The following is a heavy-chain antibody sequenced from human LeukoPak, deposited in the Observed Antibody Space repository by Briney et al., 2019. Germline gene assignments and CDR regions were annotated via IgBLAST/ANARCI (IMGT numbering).Heavy chain of an antibody. CDR2: ISAYNGNT. D-gene: IGHD2-21*02. V-gene: IGHV1-18*01. Sequence: GASVKVSCKASGYTFTSYGISWVRQAPGQGLEWMGWISAYNGNTKYAQELQGRVTMTTDTSTSTAYMELRSLRSDDTAVYYCARVVVVTATHPYNWFDPWGQGTLVTVSS. CDR3: ARVVVVTATHPYNWFDP. J-gene: IGHJ5*02. CDR1: GYTFTSYG.